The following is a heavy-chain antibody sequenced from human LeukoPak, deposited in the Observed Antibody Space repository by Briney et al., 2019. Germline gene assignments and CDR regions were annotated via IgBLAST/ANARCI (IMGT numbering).Heavy chain of an antibody. CDR3: AGHHPRNTVDS. V-gene: IGHV4-59*08. CDR1: GGSISTYY. D-gene: IGHD2/OR15-2a*01. Sequence: SETLSLTCTVSGGSISTYYWGWIRQPPGKGLEWIAYVSDIGSINYNPSLKSRVTISLDTSKNQLSLKLSSVTAADTAVYYCAGHHPRNTVDSWGQGTLVTVSS. J-gene: IGHJ4*02. CDR2: VSDIGSI.